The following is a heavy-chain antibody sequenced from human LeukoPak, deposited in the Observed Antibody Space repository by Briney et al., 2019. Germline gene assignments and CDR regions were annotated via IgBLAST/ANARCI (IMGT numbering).Heavy chain of an antibody. CDR3: ARVTYGSGSHGFDY. CDR1: DDSISDYY. V-gene: IGHV4-30-4*01. J-gene: IGHJ4*02. CDR2: IYYSGST. D-gene: IGHD3-10*01. Sequence: SETLSLTCTVSDDSISDYYRGWIRQPPGKGLEWIGYIYYSGSTYYNPSLKSRVTISVDTSKNQFSLKLSSVTAADTAVYYCARVTYGSGSHGFDYWGQGTLVTVSS.